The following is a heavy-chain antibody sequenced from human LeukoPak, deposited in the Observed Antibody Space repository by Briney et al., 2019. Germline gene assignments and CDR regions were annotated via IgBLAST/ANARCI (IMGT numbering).Heavy chain of an antibody. CDR1: GGSFSGYY. V-gene: IGHV4-34*01. D-gene: IGHD4-11*01. CDR2: INHSGST. CDR3: ARGHGDYTGTPYYFDY. J-gene: IGHJ4*02. Sequence: SETLSLTCAVYGGSFSGYYWSWIRQPPGKGLEWIGEINHSGSTNYNPSLKSRVTISVDTSKNQFSLKLSSVTAADTAVYYCARGHGDYTGTPYYFDYWGQGTLVTVSS.